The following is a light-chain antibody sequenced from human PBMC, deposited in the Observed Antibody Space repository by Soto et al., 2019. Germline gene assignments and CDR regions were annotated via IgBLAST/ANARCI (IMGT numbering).Light chain of an antibody. CDR3: QQRHIWPLT. J-gene: IGKJ4*01. CDR2: DTS. Sequence: EIVSTQSPDSLSLSPGDRATLSCRASQSVGGHLAWYQQRPGQAPRLLIFDTSVTATGIPARFSGSGSGTDLTLTITSLEPEDSAVYYCQQRHIWPLTFGGGTKVDIK. V-gene: IGKV3-11*01. CDR1: QSVGGH.